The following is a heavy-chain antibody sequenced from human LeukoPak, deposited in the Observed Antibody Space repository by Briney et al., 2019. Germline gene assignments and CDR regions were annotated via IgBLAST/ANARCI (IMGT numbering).Heavy chain of an antibody. V-gene: IGHV4-61*01. J-gene: IGHJ6*04. CDR1: GGSVSSGSYY. D-gene: IGHD3-9*01. CDR3: ARGGKYYDILTGYYGMDV. Sequence: SETLSLTCTVSGGSVSSGSYYWSWIRQPPGKGLEWIVYIYYSGSTNYNPSLKSRVTISVDTSKNQFSLKLSSATAADTAVYYCARGGKYYDILTGYYGMDVWGKGTTVTVSS. CDR2: IYYSGST.